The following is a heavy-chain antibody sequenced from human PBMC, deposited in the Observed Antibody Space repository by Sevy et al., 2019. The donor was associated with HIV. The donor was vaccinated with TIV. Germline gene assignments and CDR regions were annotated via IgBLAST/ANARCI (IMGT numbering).Heavy chain of an antibody. CDR2: INLDGSEK. CDR1: GFTFSSYW. D-gene: IGHD1-1*01. Sequence: GGSLLSCAASGFTFSSYWMSWVRQSPERGLEWVANINLDGSEKFYGDSVKGRFTVSRDNTKNLLYLQMNSLRVEDTAVYYCARNNAGGNPWVHWGQGTLVTVSS. V-gene: IGHV3-7*01. CDR3: ARNNAGGNPWVH. J-gene: IGHJ4*02.